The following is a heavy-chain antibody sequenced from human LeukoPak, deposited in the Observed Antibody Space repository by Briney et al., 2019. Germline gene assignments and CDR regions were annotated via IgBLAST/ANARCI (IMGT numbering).Heavy chain of an antibody. CDR3: ARHSGRGDFDY. CDR2: INPNSGGT. Sequence: ASVKVSCKTSGHTFTSNGISWVRQAPGQGLEWMGWINPNSGGTNYAQKFQGRVTMTRDTSISTAYMELSRLRSDDTAVYYCARHSGRGDFDYWGQGTLVTVSS. D-gene: IGHD5-12*01. CDR1: GHTFTSNG. V-gene: IGHV1-2*02. J-gene: IGHJ4*02.